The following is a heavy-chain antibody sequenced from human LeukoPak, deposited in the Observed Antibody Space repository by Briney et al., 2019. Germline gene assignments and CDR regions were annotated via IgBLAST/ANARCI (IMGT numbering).Heavy chain of an antibody. V-gene: IGHV4-4*07. J-gene: IGHJ4*02. CDR2: IYTSGST. CDR3: ARDPLPHYYGSGSLDY. Sequence: SETLSLTCTVSGGSLSSYYWSWIRQPAGKGLEWIGRIYTSGSTNYNPSLKSRVTMSVDTSKNQFSLKLSSVTAADTAVYYCARDPLPHYYGSGSLDYWGQGTLVTVSS. D-gene: IGHD3-10*01. CDR1: GGSLSSYY.